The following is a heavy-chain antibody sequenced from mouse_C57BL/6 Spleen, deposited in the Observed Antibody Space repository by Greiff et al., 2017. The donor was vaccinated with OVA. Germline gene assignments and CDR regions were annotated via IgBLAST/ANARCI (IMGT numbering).Heavy chain of an antibody. D-gene: IGHD4-1*01. Sequence: EVQLQESGPSLVRPSQTLSLTCTVTGFSINSDCYWIWIRQFPGNKLEYIGYTFYSGITYYNQSLESRTYITRDTSKNQFSLKLSSVTTEDTATYYCARALGDYYYDMDYWGKGTSVTVSS. J-gene: IGHJ4*01. CDR2: TFYSGIT. V-gene: IGHV3-3*01. CDR3: ARALGDYYYDMDY. CDR1: GFSINSDCY.